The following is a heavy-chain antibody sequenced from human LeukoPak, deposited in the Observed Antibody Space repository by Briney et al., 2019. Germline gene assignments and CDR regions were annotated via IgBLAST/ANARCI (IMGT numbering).Heavy chain of an antibody. Sequence: SVKLSCKASAATFTIYAISLGRHPPGPGMEWMGRIIPIFGTANYAQKFQGRVTITTDESTSTAYMELSSLRSEDTAVYYCARGRYDFWSGPREGAFDIWGQGTMVTVSS. J-gene: IGHJ3*02. CDR1: AATFTIYA. D-gene: IGHD3-3*01. CDR2: IIPIFGTA. CDR3: ARGRYDFWSGPREGAFDI. V-gene: IGHV1-69*05.